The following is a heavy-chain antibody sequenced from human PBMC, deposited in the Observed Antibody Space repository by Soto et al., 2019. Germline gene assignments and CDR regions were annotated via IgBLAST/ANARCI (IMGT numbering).Heavy chain of an antibody. Sequence: QVQLVQSGAEVKKPGSSVKVSCQASGGSFSDYAISWVRQAPGQGLEWMGGIIPMLGIADNAQKFQGRVIITADEYTSTVYVELSSLRSEDTAVYYCARDGEYYDSSGFQRDYHYYGMDVWGQGTTVTVAS. CDR1: GGSFSDYA. J-gene: IGHJ6*02. V-gene: IGHV1-69*01. CDR3: ARDGEYYDSSGFQRDYHYYGMDV. CDR2: IIPMLGIA. D-gene: IGHD3-22*01.